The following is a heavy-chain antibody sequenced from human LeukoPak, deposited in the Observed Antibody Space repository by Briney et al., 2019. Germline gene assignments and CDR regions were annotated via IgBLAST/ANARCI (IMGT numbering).Heavy chain of an antibody. J-gene: IGHJ4*02. CDR2: IRYDGSNK. Sequence: GGSLRLSCAASGFTFRSYGMHWVRQAPGKGLEWVAFIRYDGSNKYYADSVKGRFTISRDNSKNSLYLQMNSLRADDTAVYYCARDRSSTWSLDYWGQGTLVTVSS. CDR3: ARDRSSTWSLDY. V-gene: IGHV3-30*02. D-gene: IGHD6-13*01. CDR1: GFTFRSYG.